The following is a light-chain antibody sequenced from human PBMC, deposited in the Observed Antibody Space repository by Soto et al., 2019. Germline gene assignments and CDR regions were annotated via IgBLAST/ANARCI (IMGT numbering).Light chain of an antibody. V-gene: IGKV1-39*01. CDR2: AAS. CDR1: QSISSY. Sequence: DIQMTQSPSSLSASVGDRVTITCRASQSISSYLNWYQQKPGKAPKLLIYAASSLQSGVPSRFSGSGSGTDFTLTISSLQPDDFATYYCQQFNSYSPGAFGQATKVDIK. CDR3: QQFNSYSPGA. J-gene: IGKJ1*01.